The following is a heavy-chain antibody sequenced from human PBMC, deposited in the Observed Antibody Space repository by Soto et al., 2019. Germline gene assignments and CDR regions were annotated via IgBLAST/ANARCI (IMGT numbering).Heavy chain of an antibody. V-gene: IGHV1-18*01. J-gene: IGHJ3*02. CDR3: ARDSGEYCSSTTCDRVGAFDI. D-gene: IGHD2-2*01. CDR1: GYTFTSYG. Sequence: QVQLVQSGAEVKKPGASVKVSCKASGYTFTSYGINWVRQAPGQGLEWMGWISAYNGKTNYAQKRQGRVTMTADTSPTAAYMELRSLRSDDTAVYYCARDSGEYCSSTTCDRVGAFDIWGQGTMVTVSS. CDR2: ISAYNGKT.